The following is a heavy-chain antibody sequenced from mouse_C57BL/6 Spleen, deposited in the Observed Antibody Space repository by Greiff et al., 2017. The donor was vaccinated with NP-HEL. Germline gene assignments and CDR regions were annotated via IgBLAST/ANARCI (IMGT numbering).Heavy chain of an antibody. CDR2: IDPEDGET. D-gene: IGHD1-1*01. Sequence: EVQLQQSGAELVKPGASVKLSCTASGFNIKDYYMHWVKQRTEQGLEWIGRIDPEDGETKYAPKFQGKATITADTSSNTVYQQLSSLRSEDTAVYYSARWTVVAPYYFDYRGHSTTLTVSS. CDR3: ARWTVVAPYYFDY. V-gene: IGHV14-2*01. CDR1: GFNIKDYY. J-gene: IGHJ2*01.